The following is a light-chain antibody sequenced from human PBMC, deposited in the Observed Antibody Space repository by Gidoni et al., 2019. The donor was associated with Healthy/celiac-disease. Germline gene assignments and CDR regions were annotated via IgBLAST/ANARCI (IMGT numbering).Light chain of an antibody. J-gene: IGKJ1*01. CDR3: QQYGSSPLWT. CDR1: QSVSSSY. V-gene: IGKV3-20*01. CDR2: GAS. Sequence: EIVLPQSPGTLSLSPGERATLSCRASQSVSSSYLAWYQQKPGQAPRLLIYGASSRATGIPDRFSGSGSGTDFTLTISRLEPEDFAVYYCQQYGSSPLWTFXXXTKVEIK.